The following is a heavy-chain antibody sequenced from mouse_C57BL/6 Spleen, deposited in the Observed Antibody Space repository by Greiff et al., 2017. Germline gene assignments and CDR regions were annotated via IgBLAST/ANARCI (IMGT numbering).Heavy chain of an antibody. Sequence: EVQLVESGPGLVKPSQSLSLTCSFTGYSITSGYYWNWIRQFPGNKLEWMGYISYDGSNNYNPSLKNRISITRDTSKNQFFLKLNSVTTEDTATYYCARERADGYYDYWGQGTTLTVSS. CDR2: ISYDGSN. CDR3: ARERADGYYDY. CDR1: GYSITSGYY. D-gene: IGHD2-3*01. V-gene: IGHV3-6*01. J-gene: IGHJ2*01.